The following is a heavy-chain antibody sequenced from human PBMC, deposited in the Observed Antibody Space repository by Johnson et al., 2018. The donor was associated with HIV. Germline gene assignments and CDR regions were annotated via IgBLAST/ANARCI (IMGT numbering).Heavy chain of an antibody. J-gene: IGHJ3*02. Sequence: EVQLVESGGGLVKPGGSLRLSCAASGFTFSNAWMSWVRQAPGKGLEWVSGISWNSGSIGYADSVKGRFTISRDNAKNSLYLQMNSLRAEDTAVYYCAKVLGYSSASRDAFDIWGQGTMVTVSS. CDR2: ISWNSGSI. CDR3: AKVLGYSSASRDAFDI. CDR1: GFTFSNAW. V-gene: IGHV3-48*04. D-gene: IGHD6-25*01.